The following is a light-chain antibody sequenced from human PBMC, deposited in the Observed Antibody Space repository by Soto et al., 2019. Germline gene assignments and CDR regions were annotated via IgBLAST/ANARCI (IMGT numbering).Light chain of an antibody. Sequence: QSVLTQPASVSGSPGQSITISCTGTSSDVGNQNFVSWYQQHPGKAPKLMIYEVSKRPSGVSNRFSGSKSGNTASLTISGLQAEDATDYYCCSFTASGTFVFGGGTKLTVL. CDR1: SSDVGNQNF. CDR2: EVS. J-gene: IGLJ3*02. CDR3: CSFTASGTFV. V-gene: IGLV2-23*02.